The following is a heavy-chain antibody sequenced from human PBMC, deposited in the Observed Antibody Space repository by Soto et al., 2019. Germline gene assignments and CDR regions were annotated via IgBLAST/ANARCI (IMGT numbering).Heavy chain of an antibody. CDR2: IDPSDSYT. J-gene: IGHJ6*02. Sequence: ETLKISCKGSGYSFTSCWISWVRQMPGKGLEWMGRIDPSDSYTNYSPSFQGHVTISADKSISTAYLQWSSLKASDTAMYYCARRPVAARPDYYYYGMDVWGQGTTVTVSS. V-gene: IGHV5-10-1*01. CDR1: GYSFTSCW. CDR3: ARRPVAARPDYYYYGMDV. D-gene: IGHD6-6*01.